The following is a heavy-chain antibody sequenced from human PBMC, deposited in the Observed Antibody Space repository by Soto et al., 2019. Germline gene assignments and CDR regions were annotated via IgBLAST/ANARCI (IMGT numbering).Heavy chain of an antibody. J-gene: IGHJ3*01. D-gene: IGHD4-17*01. Sequence: GGSLRLSCDGSGFTFRNFNMIWVSQAPGKGLEWVSSVSGSSSYIYYADSVKGRFTVSRDNANNLVFLQMNGLRTEDTAMYYCARDLRGHYGPWGQGTMVTVSS. CDR2: VSGSSSYI. V-gene: IGHV3-21*06. CDR1: GFTFRNFN. CDR3: ARDLRGHYGP.